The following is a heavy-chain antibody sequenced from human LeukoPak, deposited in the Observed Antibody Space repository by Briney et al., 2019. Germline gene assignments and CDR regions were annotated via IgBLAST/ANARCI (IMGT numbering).Heavy chain of an antibody. D-gene: IGHD3-10*01. CDR3: ARGITMVRGVLPLFDY. CDR1: GYSISSGYY. CDR2: IYHSGST. Sequence: SETLSLTCTVSGYSISSGYYWGWIRQPPGKGLEWIGSIYHSGSTYYNPSLKSRVTISVDTSKNQFSLKLSSVTAAGTAVYYCARGITMVRGVLPLFDYWGQGTLVTVSS. J-gene: IGHJ4*02. V-gene: IGHV4-38-2*02.